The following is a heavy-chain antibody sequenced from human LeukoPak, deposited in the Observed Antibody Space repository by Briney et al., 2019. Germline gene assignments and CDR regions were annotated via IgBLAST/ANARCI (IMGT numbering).Heavy chain of an antibody. D-gene: IGHD3-10*01. Sequence: SETLSLTCTVSGGSISSYYWSWIRQPPGKGLEWIGYIYYSGSTNYNPSLKSRVTISVDTSKNQFSLKLSSVTAADTAVYYCARATPRLLWFGEPTTGPFDYWGQGTLVTVSS. J-gene: IGHJ4*02. CDR1: GGSISSYY. CDR2: IYYSGST. CDR3: ARATPRLLWFGEPTTGPFDY. V-gene: IGHV4-59*01.